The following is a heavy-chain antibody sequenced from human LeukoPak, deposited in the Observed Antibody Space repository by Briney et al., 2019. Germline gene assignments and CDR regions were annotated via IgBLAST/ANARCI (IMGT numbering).Heavy chain of an antibody. Sequence: PGGSLRLSCAASGFTFSSYSMNWVRQAPGKGLDWVSSISSSSSYIYYADSVQGRITISRDNAKNSMYLQMNSLRAEDTTVYYCARSRLVGATARLWDCWGQGTLVTVSS. CDR2: ISSSSSYI. J-gene: IGHJ4*02. CDR1: GFTFSSYS. D-gene: IGHD1-26*01. CDR3: ARSRLVGATARLWDC. V-gene: IGHV3-21*01.